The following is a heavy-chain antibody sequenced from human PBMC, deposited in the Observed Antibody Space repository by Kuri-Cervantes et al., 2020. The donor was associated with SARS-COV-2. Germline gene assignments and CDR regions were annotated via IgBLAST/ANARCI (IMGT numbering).Heavy chain of an antibody. CDR3: ARHLNSVTIFGVVSNWFDP. D-gene: IGHD3-3*01. Sequence: GESLKISCAASGFTFISYAMHWVRQAPGKGLEWVAVISYDGSNKYYADSVKGRFTISRDNSKNTLYLQMNSLRAEDTAVYYCARHLNSVTIFGVVSNWFDPWGQGTLVTVSS. CDR1: GFTFISYA. V-gene: IGHV3-30-3*01. J-gene: IGHJ5*02. CDR2: ISYDGSNK.